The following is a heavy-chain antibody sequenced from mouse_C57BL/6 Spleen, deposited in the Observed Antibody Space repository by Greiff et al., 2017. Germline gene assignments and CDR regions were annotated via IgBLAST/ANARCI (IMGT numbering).Heavy chain of an antibody. J-gene: IGHJ3*01. CDR1: GYTFTSYW. V-gene: IGHV1-64*01. CDR2: IHPNSGST. Sequence: VQLQQPGAELVKPGASVKLSCKASGYTFTSYWMHWVKQRPGQGLEWIGMIHPNSGSTNYNEKFKSKATLTVDKSSSTAYMQLNSLTPEDSAVYFCARHYYDSCGDWFAYWGQGTLVTVSA. D-gene: IGHD1-1*01. CDR3: ARHYYDSCGDWFAY.